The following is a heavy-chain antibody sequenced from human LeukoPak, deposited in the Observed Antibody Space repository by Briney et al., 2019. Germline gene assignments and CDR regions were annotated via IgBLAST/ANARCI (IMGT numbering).Heavy chain of an antibody. Sequence: SVKVSCKASGGTFSSYAISWVRQAPGQGLEWMGGIIPIFGTANYAQKFQGRVTITADESTSTAYMELSSLRSEDTAVYYCARDRGAYRGGDCSTWFDPWGQGTLVTVSS. D-gene: IGHD2-21*02. CDR1: GGTFSSYA. V-gene: IGHV1-69*13. CDR2: IIPIFGTA. J-gene: IGHJ5*02. CDR3: ARDRGAYRGGDCSTWFDP.